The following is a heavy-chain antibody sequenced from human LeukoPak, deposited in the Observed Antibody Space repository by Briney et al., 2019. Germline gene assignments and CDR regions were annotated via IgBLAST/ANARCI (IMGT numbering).Heavy chain of an antibody. Sequence: GGSLRLSCAASGFTVSSNYMSWVRQAPGKGLEWVSVIYSGGSTYYADSVKGRFTISRDNSKNTLYLQMNSLRAEDTAVYYCARGADYYDSSGYYHPFDYWGQGTLVTVSS. D-gene: IGHD3-22*01. J-gene: IGHJ4*02. CDR2: IYSGGST. CDR3: ARGADYYDSSGYYHPFDY. V-gene: IGHV3-53*01. CDR1: GFTVSSNY.